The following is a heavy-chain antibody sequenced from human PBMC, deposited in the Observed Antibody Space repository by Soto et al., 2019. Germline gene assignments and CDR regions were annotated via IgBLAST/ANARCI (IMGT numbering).Heavy chain of an antibody. J-gene: IGHJ4*02. V-gene: IGHV3-15*07. CDR3: TTDHVDVSDFWRGYPPDY. D-gene: IGHD3-3*01. CDR1: GFTFSNAW. CDR2: IKSKTDGGTT. Sequence: EVQLVESGGGLVKPGGSLRLSCAASGFTFSNAWMNWVRQAPGKGLEWVGRIKSKTDGGTTDYAAPVKGRFTISRDDSKNTLYLQMNSLKTEDTAVYYCTTDHVDVSDFWRGYPPDYWGQGTLVTVSS.